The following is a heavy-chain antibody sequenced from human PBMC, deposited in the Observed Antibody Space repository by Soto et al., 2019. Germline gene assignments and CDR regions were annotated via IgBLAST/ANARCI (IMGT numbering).Heavy chain of an antibody. J-gene: IGHJ4*02. CDR2: ISAHNDNT. Sequence: QVHLVQSGAEVKKPGASVKVSCKCSGYTFTSYGITWVRQAPGQGLEWMGWISAHNDNTDYAQKPQGRGTVTRDTSTSTAYMELRSLRSDDTAVYYCARGRYGDYWGQGALVTVSS. CDR3: ARGRYGDY. V-gene: IGHV1-18*01. D-gene: IGHD1-1*01. CDR1: GYTFTSYG.